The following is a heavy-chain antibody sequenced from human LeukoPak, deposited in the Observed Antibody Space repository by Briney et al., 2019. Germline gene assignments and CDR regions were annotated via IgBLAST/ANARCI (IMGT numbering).Heavy chain of an antibody. D-gene: IGHD6-19*01. J-gene: IGHJ4*02. CDR2: IYYSGST. CDR1: GGSIGSSSYY. V-gene: IGHV4-39*01. CDR3: ARHGEDFSSGWYGVADY. Sequence: SETLSLTCTVSGGSIGSSSYYWGWIRQPPGKGLEWIGSIYYSGSTYYNPSLKSRVTISVDTSKNQFSLKLSSVTAADTAVYYCARHGEDFSSGWYGVADYWGQGTLVTVSS.